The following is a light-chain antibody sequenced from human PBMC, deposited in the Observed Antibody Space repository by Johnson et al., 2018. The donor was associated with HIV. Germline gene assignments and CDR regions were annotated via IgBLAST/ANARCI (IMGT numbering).Light chain of an antibody. CDR3: GTCATSLSVYV. V-gene: IGLV1-51*02. J-gene: IGLJ1*01. CDR1: SCDIGNNY. Sequence: QSVLTQPPSVSAAPGQKVTISCSGSSCDIGNNYVSWYQLLPGTAPKLLIYENTKRPSGIPDRFSGSKSGTSATLGITGFQMGEQADYNCGTCATSLSVYVFGTGTKVTVL. CDR2: ENT.